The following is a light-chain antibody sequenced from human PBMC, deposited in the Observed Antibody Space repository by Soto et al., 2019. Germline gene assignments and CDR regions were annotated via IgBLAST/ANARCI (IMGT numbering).Light chain of an antibody. Sequence: QPVLTQPPSASETPGQRVTISCSGSSSNIGNNYVYWYKQVTGTAPTLLIFKDNQRPSGVPDRFSGSKSGTSASLAISGLRSEDEADYYCAAWDDSVSGRVVFGGGTKVTVL. CDR2: KDN. J-gene: IGLJ2*01. V-gene: IGLV1-47*01. CDR3: AAWDDSVSGRVV. CDR1: SSNIGNNY.